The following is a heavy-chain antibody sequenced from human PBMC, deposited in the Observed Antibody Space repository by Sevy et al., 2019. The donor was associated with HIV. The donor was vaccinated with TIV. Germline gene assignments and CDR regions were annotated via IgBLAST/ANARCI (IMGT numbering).Heavy chain of an antibody. CDR3: ARDPRIFGGYLLTYFDY. V-gene: IGHV3-33*01. CDR1: GFAFSDYG. D-gene: IGHD5-12*01. J-gene: IGHJ4*02. CDR2: IWYDGNNQ. Sequence: GGSLRLSCVASGFAFSDYGMHWVRQAPGKGLEWVAVIWYDGNNQHYADSVRGRFTISRDNSKNTLYLQLSSLRAEDTAVYYCARDPRIFGGYLLTYFDYWGQGVLVTVSS.